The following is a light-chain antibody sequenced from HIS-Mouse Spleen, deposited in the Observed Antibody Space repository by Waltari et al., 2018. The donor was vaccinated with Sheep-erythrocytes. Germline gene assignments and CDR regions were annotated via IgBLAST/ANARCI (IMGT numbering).Light chain of an antibody. Sequence: QSALTQPPSASGSPGQSVTISCTGTSSDVGGYTYVYWYQQHQGKAPKLMIYEVSKRPSGVPDRFSGSKSGNTASLTVSGLQAEDEAEYYCSSYAGSNNWVFGGGTKLTVL. V-gene: IGLV2-8*01. CDR2: EVS. J-gene: IGLJ3*02. CDR1: SSDVGGYTY. CDR3: SSYAGSNNWV.